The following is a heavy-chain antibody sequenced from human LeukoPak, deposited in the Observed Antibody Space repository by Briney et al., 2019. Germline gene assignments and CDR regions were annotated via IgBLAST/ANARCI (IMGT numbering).Heavy chain of an antibody. V-gene: IGHV3-48*01. Sequence: PGGSLRLSCAASGFTFSSYSMNWVRQAPGKGLEWVSYISSSSSTIYYADSVKGRFTISRDNSKNTLYLQMNSLRAEDTAVYYCARDVAGDGGYVDHDAFDIWGQGTMVTVSS. CDR1: GFTFSSYS. J-gene: IGHJ3*02. D-gene: IGHD1-26*01. CDR2: ISSSSSTI. CDR3: ARDVAGDGGYVDHDAFDI.